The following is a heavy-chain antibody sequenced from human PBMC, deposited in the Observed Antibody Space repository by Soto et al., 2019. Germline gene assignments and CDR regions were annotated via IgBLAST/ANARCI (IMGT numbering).Heavy chain of an antibody. CDR1: GFTFGTTD. J-gene: IGHJ5*02. Sequence: GGSLRLSCADSGFTFGTTDMSWVRQAPGEGLEWVSTIDGSGGITYYADSVQGRFAISRDNSRNTVYLQMNSLRGDDTALYYCVKKSGWFNTWGQGALVTVSS. D-gene: IGHD3-10*01. V-gene: IGHV3-23*01. CDR2: IDGSGGIT. CDR3: VKKSGWFNT.